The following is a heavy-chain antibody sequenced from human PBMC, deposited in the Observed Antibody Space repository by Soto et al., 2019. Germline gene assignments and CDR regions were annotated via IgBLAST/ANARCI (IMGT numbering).Heavy chain of an antibody. V-gene: IGHV3-9*01. D-gene: IGHD5-18*01. CDR1: GFTFDDYA. CDR2: ISWNSGNI. Sequence: EVQLEESGGALVQPGRSLRLSCAASGFTFDDYAMYWVRQVLGKGLEWVSSISWNSGNIDYADSVQGRFTTSRDNAKNSLYLQMNSLRPEDTALYYCVRSKGGYSYGTPFDYWGQGTLVTVSS. J-gene: IGHJ4*02. CDR3: VRSKGGYSYGTPFDY.